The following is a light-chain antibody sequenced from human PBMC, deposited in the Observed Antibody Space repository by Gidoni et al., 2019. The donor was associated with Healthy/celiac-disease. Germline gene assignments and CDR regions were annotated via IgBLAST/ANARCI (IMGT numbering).Light chain of an antibody. CDR1: SSNIGSNY. CDR2: SNN. CDR3: AAWDDSLVV. J-gene: IGLJ2*01. V-gene: IGLV1-47*02. Sequence: SGSSSNIGSNYVYWYQQLPGTAPKLLIYSNNQRPSGVPDRFSGSKSGTSASLAISGLRSEDEADYYCAAWDDSLVVFGGGTKLTVL.